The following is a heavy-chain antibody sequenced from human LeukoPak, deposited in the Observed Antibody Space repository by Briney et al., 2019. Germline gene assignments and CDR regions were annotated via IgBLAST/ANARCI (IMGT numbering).Heavy chain of an antibody. D-gene: IGHD3-10*01. V-gene: IGHV4-39*01. CDR3: ARTPLGLLWFGELSLVFDY. Sequence: TSETLSLTCTVSGGSISSSSYYWGWIRQPPGKGLEWIGSIYYSGSTYYNPSLKSRVTISVDTSKNQFSLKLSSVTAADTAVYYCARTPLGLLWFGELSLVFDYWGQGTLVTVSS. J-gene: IGHJ4*02. CDR2: IYYSGST. CDR1: GGSISSSSYY.